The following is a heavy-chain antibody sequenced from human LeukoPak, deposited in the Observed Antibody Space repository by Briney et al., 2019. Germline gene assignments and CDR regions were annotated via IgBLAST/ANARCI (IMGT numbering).Heavy chain of an antibody. CDR3: ARDRIRFLEWLARNYYYYYGMDV. CDR2: IIPIFGTA. Sequence: VASVKVSCKASGYTFTSYAISWVRQAPGQGLEWMGGIIPIFGTANYAQKFQGRVTITADESTSTAYMELSSLRSEDTAVYYCARDRIRFLEWLARNYYYYYGMDVWGQGTTVTVSS. V-gene: IGHV1-69*13. CDR1: GYTFTSYA. D-gene: IGHD3-3*01. J-gene: IGHJ6*02.